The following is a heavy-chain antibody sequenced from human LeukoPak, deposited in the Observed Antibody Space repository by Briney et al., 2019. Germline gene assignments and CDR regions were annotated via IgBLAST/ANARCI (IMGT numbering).Heavy chain of an antibody. CDR1: GGSISSYY. CDR3: ASDSSGYSY. J-gene: IGHJ4*02. V-gene: IGHV4-59*01. CDR2: IYYSGST. Sequence: SETLSLTCTVSGGSISSYYWSWIRQPPGKGLEWIGYIYYSGSTNYNPTLKSRVTISVDTSKNQFSLKLSSVTAADTAVYYCASDSSGYSYWGQGTLVTVSS. D-gene: IGHD3-22*01.